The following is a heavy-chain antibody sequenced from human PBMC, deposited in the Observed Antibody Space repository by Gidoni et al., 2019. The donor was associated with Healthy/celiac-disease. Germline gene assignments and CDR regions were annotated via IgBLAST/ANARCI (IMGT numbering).Heavy chain of an antibody. D-gene: IGHD1-26*01. Sequence: QVQLVESGGGVVQPGRSLRLSCAASGFTFSSYGMHWVRQAPGKGLEGVAVISYEGSKKYYADPVKGLFTISRNNSKNTLYLKRKSRRAKETAVYYGAKGGGGGATWGAFDYWGQGTLVTVSS. V-gene: IGHV3-30*18. CDR2: ISYEGSKK. CDR1: GFTFSSYG. J-gene: IGHJ4*02. CDR3: AKGGGGGATWGAFDY.